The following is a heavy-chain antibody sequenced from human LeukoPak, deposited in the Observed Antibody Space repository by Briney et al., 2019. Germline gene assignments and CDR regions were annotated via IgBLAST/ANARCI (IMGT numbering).Heavy chain of an antibody. CDR2: TRNKANSYTT. CDR3: ARYSCCDGNDY. Sequence: GGSLRLSCAASGFTFSDHYMDWVRQAPGKGLEWVGRTRNKANSYTTEYAASVKGRFTISRDDSKNSLYLQMNSLKTEDTAVDYCARYSCCDGNDYLGQGTLVTVSS. D-gene: IGHD5-12*01. V-gene: IGHV3-72*01. J-gene: IGHJ4*02. CDR1: GFTFSDHY.